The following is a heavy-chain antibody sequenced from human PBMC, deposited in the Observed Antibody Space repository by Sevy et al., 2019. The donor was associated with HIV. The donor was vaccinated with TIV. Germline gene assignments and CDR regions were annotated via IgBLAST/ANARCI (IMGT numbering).Heavy chain of an antibody. CDR2: ISGSGGST. CDR3: AKDLVFGVGETFDY. Sequence: GGCLRLSCAASGFTFSSYAMSWVRQAPGKGLEWVSAISGSGGSTYYADSVKGRFTISRDNSKNTLYLQMNSLRAEDTAVYYCAKDLVFGVGETFDYWGQGTLVTVSS. J-gene: IGHJ4*02. V-gene: IGHV3-23*01. D-gene: IGHD3-3*01. CDR1: GFTFSSYA.